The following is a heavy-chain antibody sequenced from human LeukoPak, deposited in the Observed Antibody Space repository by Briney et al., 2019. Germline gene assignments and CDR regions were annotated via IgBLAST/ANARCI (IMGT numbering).Heavy chain of an antibody. J-gene: IGHJ4*02. D-gene: IGHD5-18*01. V-gene: IGHV3-7*01. CDR3: ARSRIQLWHYYFDY. CDR2: IKQDRSEK. CDR1: GFTFSSYW. Sequence: GGSLRLSCAASGFTFSSYWMSWARQAPGKGLEWVANIKQDRSEKYYVDSVKGRFTISRDNAKNSLYLQMNSLRAEDTAVYYCARSRIQLWHYYFDYWGQGTLVTVSS.